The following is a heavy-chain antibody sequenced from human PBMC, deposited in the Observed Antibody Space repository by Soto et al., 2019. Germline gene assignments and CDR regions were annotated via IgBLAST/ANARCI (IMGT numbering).Heavy chain of an antibody. CDR3: ARDRSHYYDSSGYYYGYFQH. CDR2: ISGSGGST. D-gene: IGHD3-22*01. J-gene: IGHJ1*01. Sequence: EVQLLESGGGLVQPGGSLRLSCAASGFTFSSYAMSWVRQAPGKGLEWVSAISGSGGSTYYADSVKGRFTISRDNSKNTLYLQMNSLRDEDTAVYYCARDRSHYYDSSGYYYGYFQHWGQGTLVTVSS. V-gene: IGHV3-23*01. CDR1: GFTFSSYA.